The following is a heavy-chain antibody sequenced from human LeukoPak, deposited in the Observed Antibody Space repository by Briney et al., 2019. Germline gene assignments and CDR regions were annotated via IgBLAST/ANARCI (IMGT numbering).Heavy chain of an antibody. Sequence: PGGSLRLSCAASGFTFSSYEMNWVRQAPGKGLEWVSYISSSGSTKYYADSVKGRFTISRDNAKNSLYLQMNSLRAGDTAVYYCARSVGGGIWFDPWGQGTLVTVSS. D-gene: IGHD4-23*01. V-gene: IGHV3-48*03. CDR2: ISSSGSTK. CDR3: ARSVGGGIWFDP. J-gene: IGHJ5*02. CDR1: GFTFSSYE.